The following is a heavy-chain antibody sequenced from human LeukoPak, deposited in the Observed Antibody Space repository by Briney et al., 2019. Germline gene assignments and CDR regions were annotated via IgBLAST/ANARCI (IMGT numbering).Heavy chain of an antibody. CDR1: GFTFSSYW. CDR3: AKDGRKTGTTGWFDP. Sequence: GGSLRLSCAASGFTFSSYWMHWVRQAPGKGLVWVSRINSDGSSTSYADSVKGRFTISRDNAKNTLYLQMNSLRAEDTAVYYCAKDGRKTGTTGWFDPWGQGTLVTVSS. V-gene: IGHV3-74*01. J-gene: IGHJ5*02. CDR2: INSDGSST. D-gene: IGHD1-1*01.